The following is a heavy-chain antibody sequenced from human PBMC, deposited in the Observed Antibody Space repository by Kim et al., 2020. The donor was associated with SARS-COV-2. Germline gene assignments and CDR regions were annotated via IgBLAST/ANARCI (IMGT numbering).Heavy chain of an antibody. CDR1: GFTFSSYA. J-gene: IGHJ4*02. CDR3: AKDSLITMVRGVIMPLDY. V-gene: IGHV3-23*01. D-gene: IGHD3-10*01. Sequence: GGSLRLSCAASGFTFSSYAMSWVRQAPGKGLEWVSAISGSGGSTYYADSVKGRFTISRDNSKNTLYLQMNSLRAEDTAVYYCAKDSLITMVRGVIMPLDYWGEGTLVTVSS. CDR2: ISGSGGST.